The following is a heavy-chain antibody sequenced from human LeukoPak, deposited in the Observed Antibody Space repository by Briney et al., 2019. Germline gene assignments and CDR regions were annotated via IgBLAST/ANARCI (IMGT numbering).Heavy chain of an antibody. J-gene: IGHJ5*02. Sequence: GESLKISCKGSGYSFTSYWIGWVRQMPGKGLEWMGIIYPGDSDTRYSPSFQGQVTISADKSISTAYLQWSSLKASDTAIYYCARASSSWYAWFDPWGQGTLVTVSS. CDR3: ARASSSWYAWFDP. D-gene: IGHD6-13*01. V-gene: IGHV5-51*01. CDR1: GYSFTSYW. CDR2: IYPGDSDT.